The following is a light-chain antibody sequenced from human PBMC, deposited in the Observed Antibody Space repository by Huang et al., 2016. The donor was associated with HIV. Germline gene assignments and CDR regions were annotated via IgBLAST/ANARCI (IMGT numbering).Light chain of an antibody. CDR2: KAS. V-gene: IGKV1-5*03. Sequence: DIKLAQSPSTCSATEGSRVTITCRASKMINSWLAWYQQKPGKAPKLLIYKASTLETGVPSRFSGSGSGTEFTLTLSSLQPDDFATYYCQQYSSYSTFGQGTKVEMK. CDR3: QQYSSYST. J-gene: IGKJ1*01. CDR1: KMINSW.